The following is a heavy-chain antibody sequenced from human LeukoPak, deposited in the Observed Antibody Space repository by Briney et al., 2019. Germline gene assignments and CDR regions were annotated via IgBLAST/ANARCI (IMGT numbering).Heavy chain of an antibody. J-gene: IGHJ3*02. Sequence: SETLSLTCTVSGGSISSYYWSWIRQPPGKGLEWIGYIYYSGSTNYNPSLKSRVTISVDTSKNQFSLKLSSVTAADTAVYYCARPSAVAVLGAFDIWGQGKMVNVFS. D-gene: IGHD6-19*01. CDR1: GGSISSYY. CDR2: IYYSGST. CDR3: ARPSAVAVLGAFDI. V-gene: IGHV4-59*01.